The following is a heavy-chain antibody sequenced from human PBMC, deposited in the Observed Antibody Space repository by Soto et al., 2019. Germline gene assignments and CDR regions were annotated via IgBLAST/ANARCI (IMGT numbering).Heavy chain of an antibody. V-gene: IGHV3-11*01. J-gene: IGHJ4*02. CDR3: ATWNYYGSGRPSDY. CDR2: ISSSGSTI. Sequence: NPGGSLRLSCVASGFTFSDYYMSWIRQAPGKGLEWLSYISSSGSTIFYADSVKGRFTISRDNAKNSLYLQMNSLRAEDTAVYYCATWNYYGSGRPSDYWGQGNLVTVSS. D-gene: IGHD3-10*01. CDR1: GFTFSDYY.